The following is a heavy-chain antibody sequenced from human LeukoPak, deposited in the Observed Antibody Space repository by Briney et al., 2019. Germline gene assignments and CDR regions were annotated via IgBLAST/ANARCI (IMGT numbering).Heavy chain of an antibody. CDR2: IIPIFGTA. CDR1: GGTFSSYA. V-gene: IGHV1-69*13. Sequence: SVKVSCTASGGTFSSYAISWVRQAPGQGLEWMGGIIPIFGTANYAQKFQGRVTITADESTSTAYMELSSLRSEDTAVYYCAGGYCSSTSCRNLYYYYYGMDVWGQGTTVTVSS. J-gene: IGHJ6*02. D-gene: IGHD2-2*03. CDR3: AGGYCSSTSCRNLYYYYYGMDV.